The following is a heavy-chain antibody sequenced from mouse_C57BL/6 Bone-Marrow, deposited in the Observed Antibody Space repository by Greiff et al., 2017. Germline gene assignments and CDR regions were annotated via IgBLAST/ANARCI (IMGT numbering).Heavy chain of an antibody. D-gene: IGHD1-3*01. J-gene: IGHJ2*01. CDR1: GYTFTDYE. Sequence: QVQLQQPGAELVRPGASVTLSCKASGYTFTDYEMHWVKQTPVHGLEWIGAIDPETGGTAYNQKFKGKAILSADKSSSTAYMELRSLTSEDSAVYYCTRSKLVFDYWGQGTTLTVSS. CDR2: IDPETGGT. V-gene: IGHV1-15*01. CDR3: TRSKLVFDY.